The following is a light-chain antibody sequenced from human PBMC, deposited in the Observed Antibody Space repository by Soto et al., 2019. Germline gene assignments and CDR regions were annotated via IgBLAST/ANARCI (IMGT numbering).Light chain of an antibody. CDR1: KLGDKY. J-gene: IGLJ1*01. CDR2: QDG. Sequence: SYELTQPPSVSVSPGQTASITCSGDKLGDKYASWYQQKPGQSPVLVIYQDGKRPSGVPERFSGSNSGNTATLTISETQAMDEADYYCQARDSSTEVFGTGTKLTVL. CDR3: QARDSSTEV. V-gene: IGLV3-1*01.